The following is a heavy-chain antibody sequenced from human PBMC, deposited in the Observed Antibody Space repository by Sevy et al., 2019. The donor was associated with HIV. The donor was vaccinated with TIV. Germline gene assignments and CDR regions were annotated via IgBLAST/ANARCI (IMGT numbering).Heavy chain of an antibody. D-gene: IGHD2-15*01. CDR2: FDPEDGET. CDR3: ATGFPGEYVDCSSCYSDYFAY. J-gene: IGHJ4*02. V-gene: IGHV1-24*01. Sequence: ASVKVSCKVSGYTLIEFSMHWVRQAPGKGLEWMGGFDPEDGETIYAQRFQGRVTMTEDTSTDTAYMELSGLRSEDTAVYYCATGFPGEYVDCSSCYSDYFAYWGQGTLVTVSS. CDR1: GYTLIEFS.